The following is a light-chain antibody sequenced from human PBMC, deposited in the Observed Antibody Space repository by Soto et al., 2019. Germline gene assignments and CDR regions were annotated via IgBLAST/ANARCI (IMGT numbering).Light chain of an antibody. V-gene: IGKV1-27*01. CDR3: QKYNSAPPWT. J-gene: IGKJ1*01. Sequence: DIQMTQSPSSLSASVGDRVTITCRATQDISNYLAWYQQKPGKVPNLLIYAASTLQSGIPSRFNGSGSGTYFTLTISSLQPEDVATYYCQKYNSAPPWTFGQGTKVEI. CDR2: AAS. CDR1: QDISNY.